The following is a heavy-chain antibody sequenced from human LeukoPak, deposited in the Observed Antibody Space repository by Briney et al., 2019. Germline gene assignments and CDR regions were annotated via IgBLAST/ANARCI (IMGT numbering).Heavy chain of an antibody. CDR2: INTNTGNP. V-gene: IGHV7-4-1*02. CDR3: ARDVGDEWELAFDY. Sequence: GGSLRLSCAASGFTFSSYAMNWVRQAPGQGLEWMGWINTNTGNPTYAQGFTGRFVFSLDTSVSTAYLQISSLKAEDTAVYYCARDVGDEWELAFDYWGQGTLVTVSS. J-gene: IGHJ4*02. CDR1: GFTFSSYA. D-gene: IGHD1-26*01.